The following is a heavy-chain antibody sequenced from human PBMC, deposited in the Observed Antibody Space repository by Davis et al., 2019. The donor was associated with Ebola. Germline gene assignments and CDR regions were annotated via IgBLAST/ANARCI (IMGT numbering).Heavy chain of an antibody. CDR3: ARTSYDSSGYGGLWFDP. V-gene: IGHV3-11*04. CDR2: ISSSGSTI. J-gene: IGHJ5*02. D-gene: IGHD3-22*01. Sequence: GESLKISCAASGFTFSDYYMSWIRQAPGKGLEWVSYISSSGSTIYYADSVKGRFTISRDNAKNSLYLQMNSLRAEDTAVYYCARTSYDSSGYGGLWFDPWGQGTLVTVSS. CDR1: GFTFSDYY.